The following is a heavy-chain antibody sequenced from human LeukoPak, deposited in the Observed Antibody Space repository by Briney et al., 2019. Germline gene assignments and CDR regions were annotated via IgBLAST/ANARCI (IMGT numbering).Heavy chain of an antibody. Sequence: GGSLRLSCAASGFTFSSYAMHWVRQAPGKGLEWVSGISWNSGSIGYADSVKGRFTISRDNAKNSLYLQMNSLRAEDMALYYCAKDMGHIIATTHSGAFDIWGQGTMVTVSS. CDR1: GFTFSSYA. D-gene: IGHD1-26*01. CDR3: AKDMGHIIATTHSGAFDI. CDR2: ISWNSGSI. J-gene: IGHJ3*02. V-gene: IGHV3-9*03.